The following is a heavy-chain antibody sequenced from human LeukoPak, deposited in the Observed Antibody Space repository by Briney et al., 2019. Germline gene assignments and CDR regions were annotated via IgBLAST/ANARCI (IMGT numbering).Heavy chain of an antibody. Sequence: SETLSLTCDVSGASISSYYWSWIRQPAGKGLEWIGRIYTSGSTNYNPSLKSRVTMSVDTSKNQFSLKLSSVTAADTAVYYCARFKVATPGDAFDIWGQGTMVTVSS. CDR1: GASISSYY. CDR2: IYTSGST. CDR3: ARFKVATPGDAFDI. V-gene: IGHV4-4*07. D-gene: IGHD5-12*01. J-gene: IGHJ3*02.